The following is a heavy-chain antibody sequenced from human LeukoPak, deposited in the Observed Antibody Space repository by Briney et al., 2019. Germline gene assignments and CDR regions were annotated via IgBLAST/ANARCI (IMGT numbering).Heavy chain of an antibody. V-gene: IGHV4-59*01. Sequence: PSETLSLTCTVSGGSISRYYWSWIRRPPGKGLEWIGYIDDSGNTNYDPSLKSQVTISVDKSKNQFSLKLSFVTAADTAMYYCARSDYHNSGSHTVFDAFDIWGQGTRVTVSS. CDR3: ARSDYHNSGSHTVFDAFDI. D-gene: IGHD3-10*01. J-gene: IGHJ3*02. CDR1: GGSISRYY. CDR2: IDDSGNT.